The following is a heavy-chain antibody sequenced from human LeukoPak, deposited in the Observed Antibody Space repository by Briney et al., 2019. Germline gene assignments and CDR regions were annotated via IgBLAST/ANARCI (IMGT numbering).Heavy chain of an antibody. J-gene: IGHJ5*02. CDR3: ARQSRYYGSGKGNTWFDP. Sequence: PSETLSLTCTVSGGSISSGDYFWSWIRQHPGKGLEWIGYIYYSGSTYYNPSLKSRVAISVDTSKNQFSLTVSSVTAADTAVYYCARQSRYYGSGKGNTWFDPWGQGTLVTVSS. CDR1: GGSISSGDYF. V-gene: IGHV4-31*03. D-gene: IGHD3-10*01. CDR2: IYYSGST.